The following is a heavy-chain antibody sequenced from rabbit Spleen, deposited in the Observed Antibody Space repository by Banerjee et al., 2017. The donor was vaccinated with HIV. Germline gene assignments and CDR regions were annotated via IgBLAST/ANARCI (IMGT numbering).Heavy chain of an antibody. D-gene: IGHD1-1*01. V-gene: IGHV1S45*01. CDR2: IAGSGSGFT. CDR3: ARDLVAVIGWNFNL. CDR1: GFTFSSGYW. Sequence: EQLEESGGGLVKPGASLTLTCTASGFTFSSGYWICWVRQAPGKGLEWIACIAGSGSGFTYSATWAKGRFTCSKTSSTTVTLQMTSLTAADTATYSCARDLVAVIGWNFNLWGQGTLVTVS. J-gene: IGHJ4*01.